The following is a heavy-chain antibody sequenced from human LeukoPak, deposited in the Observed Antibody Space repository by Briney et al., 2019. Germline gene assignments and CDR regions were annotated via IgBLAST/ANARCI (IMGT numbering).Heavy chain of an antibody. CDR2: ISSSSSYI. J-gene: IGHJ4*02. Sequence: GGSLRLSCAASGFTFSSYSMNWVRQAPGKGLEWVSSISSSSSYIYYADSVKGRFTISRDNAKNSLYLQMNSLRAEDTALYYCAKDFGAAGNFDYWGQGTLVTVSS. CDR3: AKDFGAAGNFDY. CDR1: GFTFSSYS. D-gene: IGHD6-13*01. V-gene: IGHV3-21*04.